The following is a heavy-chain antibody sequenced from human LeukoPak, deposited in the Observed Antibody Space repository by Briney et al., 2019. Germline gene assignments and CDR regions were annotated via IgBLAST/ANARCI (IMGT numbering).Heavy chain of an antibody. V-gene: IGHV3-23*01. CDR2: ISGSGGST. CDR1: GFTFSSYA. Sequence: GGSLRLSCAASGFTFSSYAMSWVRQAPGKGLEWVSAISGSGGSTYYADSVKGRFTISRDNSKNTLYLQMNSLRAEDTAVYYCAKDQGVTSGRLLPDALDIWGQGTTVTVSS. CDR3: AKDQGVTSGRLLPDALDI. J-gene: IGHJ3*02. D-gene: IGHD2-15*01.